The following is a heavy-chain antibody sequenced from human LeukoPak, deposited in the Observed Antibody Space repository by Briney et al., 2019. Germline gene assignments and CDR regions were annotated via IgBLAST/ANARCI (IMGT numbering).Heavy chain of an antibody. CDR3: ARNSRITMVRGVISWFDP. CDR2: IYYSGST. CDR1: GGSISSSSYY. J-gene: IGHJ5*02. D-gene: IGHD3-10*01. Sequence: SETLSLTCTVSGGSISSSSYYWGWIRQPPGKGLEWIGSIYYSGSTYYNPSLKSRVTISVDTSKNQFSLKLSSVTAADTAVHYCARNSRITMVRGVISWFDPWGQGTLVTVSS. V-gene: IGHV4-39*07.